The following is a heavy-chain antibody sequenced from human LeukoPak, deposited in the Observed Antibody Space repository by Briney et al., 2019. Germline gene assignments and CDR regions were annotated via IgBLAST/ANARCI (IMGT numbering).Heavy chain of an antibody. V-gene: IGHV3-21*01. CDR1: GFTFSNYT. J-gene: IGHJ6*02. CDR2: ISSSSSYI. Sequence: GGSLRLSCAASGFTFSNYTMNCVRQAPGKGLEWVSSISSSSSYIYYADSVKGRLTISRDNAKKSLFLQMNSLRAEDTAVYYCARHCSSTSCYYSTGFYYGIDVWGQGTTVTVSS. D-gene: IGHD2-2*01. CDR3: ARHCSSTSCYYSTGFYYGIDV.